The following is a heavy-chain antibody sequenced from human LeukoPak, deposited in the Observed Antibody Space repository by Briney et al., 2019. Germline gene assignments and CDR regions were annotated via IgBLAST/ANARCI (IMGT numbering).Heavy chain of an antibody. CDR1: GFTFSSYW. J-gene: IGHJ4*02. V-gene: IGHV3-7*01. D-gene: IGHD5-18*01. Sequence: GGSLRLSCAASGFTFSSYWMSWVRPAPGKGLEWVANIKKDGSEKFYVDSVRGRFTISRDNAKTSLYLQMISLRAEDTAVYYCARHLSGVTGYTYGRGIDYWGQGTLVSVSS. CDR2: IKKDGSEK. CDR3: ARHLSGVTGYTYGRGIDY.